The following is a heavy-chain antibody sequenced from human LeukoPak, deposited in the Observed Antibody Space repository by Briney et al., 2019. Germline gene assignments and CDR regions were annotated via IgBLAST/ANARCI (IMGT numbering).Heavy chain of an antibody. CDR1: GFTFSSYR. D-gene: IGHD5-18*01. CDR2: INSDGSST. CDR3: ASRGRGYSYGPNNYYYYGMDV. Sequence: GGSLRLSCAASGFTFSSYRMHWVRQAPGKGLVWVSRINSDGSSTSYADSVKDRFTISRDNAKNTLYLQMNSLRAEDTAVYYCASRGRGYSYGPNNYYYYGMDVWGQGTTVTVSS. V-gene: IGHV3-74*01. J-gene: IGHJ6*02.